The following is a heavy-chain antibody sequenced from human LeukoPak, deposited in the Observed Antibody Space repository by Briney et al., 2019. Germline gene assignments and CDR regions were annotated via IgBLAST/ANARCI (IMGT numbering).Heavy chain of an antibody. Sequence: GESLRLSCAASGFSFSSYWMSWVRQAPGKGLEWIANINQGGSKKYYVDSVKGRFTVSRDYAKNSLYLQVSSLRAEDTTVYYCARGAYVSGSHLAYYYYTDVWGKGTTVTVSS. V-gene: IGHV3-7*01. CDR2: INQGGSKK. CDR3: ARGAYVSGSHLAYYYYTDV. J-gene: IGHJ6*03. CDR1: GFSFSSYW. D-gene: IGHD3-10*01.